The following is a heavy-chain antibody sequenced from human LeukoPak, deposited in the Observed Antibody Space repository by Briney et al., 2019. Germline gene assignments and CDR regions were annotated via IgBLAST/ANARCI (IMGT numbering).Heavy chain of an antibody. J-gene: IGHJ5*02. Sequence: GGSLRLSCAASGFTFSSYAMSWVRQAPGEGLEWVPAISGSGGSTYYADSVKGRFTISRDNSKNTLYLQMNSLRAEDTAVYYCAKDSARLARGEFDPWGQGTLVTVSS. D-gene: IGHD3-10*01. CDR2: ISGSGGST. CDR3: AKDSARLARGEFDP. CDR1: GFTFSSYA. V-gene: IGHV3-23*01.